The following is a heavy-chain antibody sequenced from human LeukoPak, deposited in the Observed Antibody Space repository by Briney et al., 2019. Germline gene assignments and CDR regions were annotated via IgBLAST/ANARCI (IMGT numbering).Heavy chain of an antibody. D-gene: IGHD6-13*01. J-gene: IGHJ4*02. CDR3: ARQGAAASFDY. CDR1: GYTFTSYG. Sequence: EASVKVSCKASGYTFTSYGISWVRQAPGQGLEWMGWINAYSGGTNYAQNFQGRVTMTRDTSISTAYMELTRLRSDDTAVYYCARQGAAASFDYWGQGTPVTVSS. V-gene: IGHV1-2*02. CDR2: INAYSGGT.